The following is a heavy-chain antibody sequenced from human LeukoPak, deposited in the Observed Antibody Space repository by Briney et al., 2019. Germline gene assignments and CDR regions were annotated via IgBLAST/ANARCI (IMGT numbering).Heavy chain of an antibody. V-gene: IGHV3-21*01. CDR1: GFTFSNYH. Sequence: TGGSLRLSCAASGFTFSNYHITWVRQAPGKGLEWVSSISSRGSYIYYADSVKGRFAISADNAMNSLYLQMNSLRAEDTAVYYCARGYSSSWYDLYYFDYWGQGTLVTVSS. D-gene: IGHD6-13*01. J-gene: IGHJ4*02. CDR3: ARGYSSSWYDLYYFDY. CDR2: ISSRGSYI.